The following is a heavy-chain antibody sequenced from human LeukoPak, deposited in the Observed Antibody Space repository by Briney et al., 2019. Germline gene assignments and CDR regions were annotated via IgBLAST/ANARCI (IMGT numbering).Heavy chain of an antibody. CDR2: IYYSGST. D-gene: IGHD3-10*01. V-gene: IGHV4-39*01. J-gene: IGHJ4*02. CDR1: GGSISSSSYY. Sequence: SETLSLRCTVSGGSISSSSYYWGWIRQPPGKGLEWIGSIYYSGSTYYNPSLKSRVTISVDTSKNQFSLKLSSVTAADTAVYYCASEVCQQPPGGYYFDYWGQGTLVTVSS. CDR3: ASEVCQQPPGGYYFDY.